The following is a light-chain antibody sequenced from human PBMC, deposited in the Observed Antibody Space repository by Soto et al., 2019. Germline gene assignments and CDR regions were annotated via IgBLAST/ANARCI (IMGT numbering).Light chain of an antibody. CDR1: QSVSSY. CDR3: QQRSSWHT. V-gene: IGKV3-11*01. J-gene: IGKJ1*01. Sequence: EILLTQSPATLSLSPGERATLSCRASQSVSSYLAWYQQKPGQAPRLLIYDASNRATGIPARLSGSGSGTDFTLTISSLEPEDSAIYYCQQRSSWHTFGQGTKVDIK. CDR2: DAS.